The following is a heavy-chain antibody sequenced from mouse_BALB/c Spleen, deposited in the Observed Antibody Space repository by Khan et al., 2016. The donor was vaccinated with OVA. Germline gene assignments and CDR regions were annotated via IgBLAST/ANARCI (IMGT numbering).Heavy chain of an antibody. V-gene: IGHV1-77*01. CDR3: ARRNYFGYTFAY. J-gene: IGHJ3*01. CDR1: GYTFTDYY. CDR2: ISPGSGAT. Sequence: QVQLQQSGAELARPGASVKLSCKASGYTFTDYYINWVKLRTGQGLEWIGEISPGSGATYYNERFKGQVTLTADNSSSTAYMQLSSLTSEASAGYFWARRNYFGYTFAYWGQGTLGTVSA. D-gene: IGHD1-2*01.